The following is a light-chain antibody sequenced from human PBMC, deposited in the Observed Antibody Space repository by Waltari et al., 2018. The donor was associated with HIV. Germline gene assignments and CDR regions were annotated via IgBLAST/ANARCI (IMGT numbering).Light chain of an antibody. CDR1: HNILHISNNKNY. V-gene: IGKV4-1*01. J-gene: IGKJ4*01. Sequence: ITMIQSPDVLTVLLGERAHTNRQPIHNILHISNNKNYLGWYQQKPGQPPKLLIYWASTRESGVPDRFSGSGSGTNFTLTISSLQAEDVAIYYCQQYSSVPLTFGGGTKVEI. CDR3: QQYSSVPLT. CDR2: WAS.